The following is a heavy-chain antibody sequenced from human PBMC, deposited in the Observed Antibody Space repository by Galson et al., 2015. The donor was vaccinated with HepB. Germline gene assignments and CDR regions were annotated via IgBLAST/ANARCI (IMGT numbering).Heavy chain of an antibody. V-gene: IGHV1-24*01. Sequence: SVKVSCKVSGYTLTELSMHWVRQAPGKGLEWMGGFDPEDGETIYAQKFQGRVTMTEDTSTDTAYVELSSLRSEDTAVYYCVTATIADYGDYYFDYWGQGTLVTVSS. CDR3: VTATIADYGDYYFDY. CDR1: GYTLTELS. CDR2: FDPEDGET. J-gene: IGHJ4*02. D-gene: IGHD4-17*01.